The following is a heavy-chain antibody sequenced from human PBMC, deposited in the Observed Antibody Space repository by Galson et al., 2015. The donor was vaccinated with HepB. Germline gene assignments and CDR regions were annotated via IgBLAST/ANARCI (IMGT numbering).Heavy chain of an antibody. J-gene: IGHJ5*02. CDR2: IYSGGST. V-gene: IGHV3-53*01. CDR1: GFTVSSNY. D-gene: IGHD2-15*01. CDR3: ARVEATGYCSGGSCYRVGNWFDP. Sequence: SLRLSCAASGFTVSSNYMSWVRQAPGKGLEWVSVIYSGGSTYYADSVKGRFTISRDNSKNTLYLQMNSLRAEDTAVYYCARVEATGYCSGGSCYRVGNWFDPWGQGTLVTVSS.